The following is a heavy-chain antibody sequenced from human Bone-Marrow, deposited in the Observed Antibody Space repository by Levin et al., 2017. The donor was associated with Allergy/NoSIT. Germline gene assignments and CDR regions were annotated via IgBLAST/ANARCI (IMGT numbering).Heavy chain of an antibody. CDR2: IKSKTDGGTT. CDR3: TTSIVVVTATNYYGMDV. J-gene: IGHJ6*02. CDR1: GFTFSNAW. D-gene: IGHD2-21*02. Sequence: GESLKISCAASGFTFSNAWMSWVRQAPGKGLEWVGRIKSKTDGGTTDYAAPVKGRFTISRDDSKNTLYLQMNSLKTEDTAVYYCTTSIVVVTATNYYGMDVWGQGTTVTVSS. V-gene: IGHV3-15*01.